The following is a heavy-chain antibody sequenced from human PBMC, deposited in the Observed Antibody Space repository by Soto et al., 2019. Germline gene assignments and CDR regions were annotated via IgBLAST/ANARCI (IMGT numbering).Heavy chain of an antibody. CDR1: GGSFSGYT. Sequence: QVQLQQWGAGLLKPSETLSLTCAAYGGSFSGYTWIWIRQPPGKGLEWIGEINHSGTTNHNPSLKSRVIISVDTSKKQFSLRLTSVTAADTAVYYCARGSDYTSSFDYWGQGTLVTVSS. V-gene: IGHV4-34*01. J-gene: IGHJ4*02. CDR2: INHSGTT. D-gene: IGHD3-16*01. CDR3: ARGSDYTSSFDY.